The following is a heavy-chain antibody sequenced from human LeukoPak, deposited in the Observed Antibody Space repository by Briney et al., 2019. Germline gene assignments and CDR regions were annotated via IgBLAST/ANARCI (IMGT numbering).Heavy chain of an antibody. V-gene: IGHV1-18*01. CDR2: VSGYNGNT. Sequence: ASVKVSCKASGYTFRGYGISWVRQAPGQGLEWMGWVSGYNGNTKYAQKFQDRVTMTTDTSTSTAYMELRSLRSDDTAVYYCAREADGSRWSPYFDYWGQGTLVTVSS. CDR1: GYTFRGYG. J-gene: IGHJ4*02. D-gene: IGHD6-13*01. CDR3: AREADGSRWSPYFDY.